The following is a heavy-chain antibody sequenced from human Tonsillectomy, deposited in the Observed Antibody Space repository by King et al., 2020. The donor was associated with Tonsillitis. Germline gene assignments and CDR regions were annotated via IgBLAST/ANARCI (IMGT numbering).Heavy chain of an antibody. V-gene: IGHV3-23*04. CDR1: GFTFSSYA. CDR3: AKDLRGDSYGDMDV. CDR2: ISGRGGST. Sequence: VQLVESGGGLVQPGGSLRLSCAASGFTFSSYAMSWVRQAPGKGLEWVSTISGRGGSTHYAESVKGRFTISRDMSKNTLYLQMISLRAEDTAVYYCAKDLRGDSYGDMDVGGKGTTVTVSS. J-gene: IGHJ6*03. D-gene: IGHD5-18*01.